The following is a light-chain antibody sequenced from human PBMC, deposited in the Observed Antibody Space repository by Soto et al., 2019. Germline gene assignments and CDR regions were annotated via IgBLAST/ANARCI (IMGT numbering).Light chain of an antibody. V-gene: IGLV2-14*01. CDR2: EVS. Sequence: QSALTQPASVSGSRGQSITISCIGTSSDIGASNYVSWYQQHPDKAPKLIISEVSNRPSGLSNRFSGSKSGNTASLTISGLQAEDEADYYCTSYTTSTTWVFGGGTQLTVL. J-gene: IGLJ3*02. CDR1: SSDIGASNY. CDR3: TSYTTSTTWV.